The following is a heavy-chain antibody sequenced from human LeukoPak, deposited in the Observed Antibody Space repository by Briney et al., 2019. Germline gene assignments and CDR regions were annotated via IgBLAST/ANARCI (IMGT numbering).Heavy chain of an antibody. CDR2: INAGNGNT. J-gene: IGHJ4*02. CDR3: ARDLAEYSSSSDGYYFDY. V-gene: IGHV1-3*01. CDR1: GYTFTSYA. D-gene: IGHD6-6*01. Sequence: GASVKVSCKASGYTFTSYAMHWVRQAPGQRLEWMGWINAGNGNTKYSQKFQGRVTITRDTSASTAYMELSSLRSEDTAVYYCARDLAEYSSSSDGYYFDYWGQGTLVTVSS.